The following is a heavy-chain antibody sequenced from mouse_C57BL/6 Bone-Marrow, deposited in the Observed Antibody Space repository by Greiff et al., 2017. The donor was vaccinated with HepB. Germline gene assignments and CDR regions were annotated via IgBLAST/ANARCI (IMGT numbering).Heavy chain of an antibody. Sequence: EVKLQQSGAELVRPGSSVKMSCKTSGYTFTSYGINWVKQRPGQGLEWIGYIYIGNGYTEYNEKFKGKATLTSDTSSSTAYMQLSSLTSEDSAIYFCARWAYDYDGGGWYFDVWGTGTTVTVSS. D-gene: IGHD2-4*01. J-gene: IGHJ1*03. CDR2: IYIGNGYT. CDR3: ARWAYDYDGGGWYFDV. CDR1: GYTFTSYG. V-gene: IGHV1-58*01.